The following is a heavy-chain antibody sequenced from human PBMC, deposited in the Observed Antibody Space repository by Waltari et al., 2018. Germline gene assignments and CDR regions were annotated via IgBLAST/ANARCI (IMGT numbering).Heavy chain of an antibody. V-gene: IGHV4-39*07. D-gene: IGHD3-22*01. CDR1: GGSISSSSYY. CDR3: ATAFDSSGSRLFDY. J-gene: IGHJ4*02. CDR2: IYYSGST. Sequence: QLQLQESGPGLVKPSETLSLTCTVSGGSISSSSYYWGWIRQPPGKGLEWIGSIYYSGSTYYNPSLKRRVTISVDTSKNQFSLKLSSVTAADTAVYYCATAFDSSGSRLFDYWGQGTLVIVSS.